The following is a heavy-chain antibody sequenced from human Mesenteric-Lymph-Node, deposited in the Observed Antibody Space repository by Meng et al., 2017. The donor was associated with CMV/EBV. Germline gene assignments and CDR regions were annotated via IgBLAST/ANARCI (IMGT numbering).Heavy chain of an antibody. CDR2: TSYDGSKK. CDR3: ARDRGEDDFWSGYPARYYYGMDV. CDR1: GFTFGRYG. D-gene: IGHD3-3*01. V-gene: IGHV3-30*03. Sequence: GESLKISCTASGFTFGRYGVHWVRQAPGKGLEWVAVTSYDGSKKYYADSVKGRFTISRDNSKNTLYLQMNSLRAEDTAVYYCARDRGEDDFWSGYPARYYYGMDVWGQGTTVTVSS. J-gene: IGHJ6*02.